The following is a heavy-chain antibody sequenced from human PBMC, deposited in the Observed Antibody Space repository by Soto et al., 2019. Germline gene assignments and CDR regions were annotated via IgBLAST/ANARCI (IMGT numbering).Heavy chain of an antibody. CDR3: ARHAGVDIVVVPAAPNYYMDV. J-gene: IGHJ6*03. CDR2: IYYSGST. Sequence: SETLSLTCTVSGGSISSYYWSWIRQPPGKGLELIGYIYYSGSTNYNPSLKSRVTISVDTSKNQFSLKLSSVTAADTAVYYCARHAGVDIVVVPAAPNYYMDVWGKGTTVTVSS. CDR1: GGSISSYY. V-gene: IGHV4-59*08. D-gene: IGHD2-2*01.